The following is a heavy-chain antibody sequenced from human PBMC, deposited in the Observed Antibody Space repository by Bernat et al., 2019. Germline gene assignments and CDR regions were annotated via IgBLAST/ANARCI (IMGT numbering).Heavy chain of an antibody. D-gene: IGHD3-3*01. CDR3: AGELFKGAFDI. V-gene: IGHV3-30-3*01. Sequence: QVQLVESGGGVVQPGRSLRLSCAASGFTFSSYAMHWVRQAPGKGLEWVAVISYDGSNKYYADSVKGRFTISRDNSKNTLYLQMNSLRAEDTAVYYCAGELFKGAFDIWGQGTMVTVSS. CDR1: GFTFSSYA. CDR2: ISYDGSNK. J-gene: IGHJ3*02.